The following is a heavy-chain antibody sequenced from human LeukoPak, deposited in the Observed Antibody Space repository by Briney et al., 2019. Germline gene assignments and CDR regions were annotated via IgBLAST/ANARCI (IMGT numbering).Heavy chain of an antibody. Sequence: PSETLSLTCSVSGVYISSYCWSWIRQPPGKGLEWIGYIYYSGSTDYNPSLKSRVTISVDMSKNQFSLKLSSVTAADTALYYCERVATSSSAPLNYWGQGTLVTVSS. CDR2: IYYSGST. CDR1: GVYISSYC. D-gene: IGHD6-6*01. J-gene: IGHJ4*02. V-gene: IGHV4-59*01. CDR3: ERVATSSSAPLNY.